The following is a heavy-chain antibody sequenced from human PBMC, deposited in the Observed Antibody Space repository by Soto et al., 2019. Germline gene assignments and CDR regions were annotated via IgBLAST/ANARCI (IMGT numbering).Heavy chain of an antibody. CDR2: VHHTGKT. CDR3: ARDRPSGSYAY. V-gene: IGHV4-38-2*02. J-gene: IGHJ4*02. D-gene: IGHD3-16*01. CDR1: GYPISANFY. Sequence: SETLSLTCAVSGYPISANFYWGWIRQPPAKGLEWIGNVHHTGKTDYNPSLKSRVTISFDTSNNHFSLRLTSVTAADTAVYYCARDRPSGSYAYWGRGILVTVSS.